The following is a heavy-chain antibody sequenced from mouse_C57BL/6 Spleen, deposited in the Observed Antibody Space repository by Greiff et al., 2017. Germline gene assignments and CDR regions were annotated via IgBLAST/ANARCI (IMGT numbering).Heavy chain of an antibody. J-gene: IGHJ4*01. Sequence: QVQLQQSGPELVKPGASVKISCKASGYAFSSSWMNWVKQRPGKGLEWIGRIYPGDGDTNYNGKFKGKATLTADKSSSTAYMQLSSLTSEDSAVYFCAGDGYYEDYYAMDYWGQGTSVTVSS. CDR2: IYPGDGDT. D-gene: IGHD2-3*01. CDR1: GYAFSSSW. CDR3: AGDGYYEDYYAMDY. V-gene: IGHV1-82*01.